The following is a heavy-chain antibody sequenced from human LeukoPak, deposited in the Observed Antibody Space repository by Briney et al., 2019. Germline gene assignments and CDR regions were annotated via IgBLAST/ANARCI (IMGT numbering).Heavy chain of an antibody. CDR3: AREDDSSGYPDAFDI. J-gene: IGHJ3*02. D-gene: IGHD3-22*01. CDR2: ISYDGSNK. CDR1: GFTFSSYG. V-gene: IGHV3-30*03. Sequence: GGSLGLSCAASGFTFSSYGMHWVRQAPGKGLEWVAVISYDGSNKYYADSVKGRFTISRDNSKNTLYLQMNSLRAEDTAVYYCAREDDSSGYPDAFDIWGQGTMVTVSS.